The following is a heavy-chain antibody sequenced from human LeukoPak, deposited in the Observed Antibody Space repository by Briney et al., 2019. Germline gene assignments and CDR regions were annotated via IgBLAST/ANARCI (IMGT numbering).Heavy chain of an antibody. V-gene: IGHV1-69*06. CDR1: GGTFSSYA. Sequence: ASVKVSCKASGGTFSSYAISWVRQAPGQGLEWMGGIIPIFGTANYAQKFQGRVTINADKSTSTAYMELSSLRSEDTAVYYCAREGNFDAFDIWGQGTMVTVSS. D-gene: IGHD1-7*01. CDR3: AREGNFDAFDI. J-gene: IGHJ3*02. CDR2: IIPIFGTA.